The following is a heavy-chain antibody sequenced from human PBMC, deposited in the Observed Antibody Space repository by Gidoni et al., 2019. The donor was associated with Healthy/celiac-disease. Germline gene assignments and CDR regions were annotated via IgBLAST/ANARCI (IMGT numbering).Heavy chain of an antibody. Sequence: GKKPGASVKVSCKASGYTFTSYGISWVRQAPGQGLEWMGWISAYNGNTNYAQKLQGRVTMTTDTSTSTAYMELRSLRSDDTAVYYCARVEWIPPDYYDSSGYYSPWGQGTLVTVSS. CDR1: GYTFTSYG. D-gene: IGHD3-22*01. CDR3: ARVEWIPPDYYDSSGYYSP. V-gene: IGHV1-18*04. CDR2: ISAYNGNT. J-gene: IGHJ5*02.